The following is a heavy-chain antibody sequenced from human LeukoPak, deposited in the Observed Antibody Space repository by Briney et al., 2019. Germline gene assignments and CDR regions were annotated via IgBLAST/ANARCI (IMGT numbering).Heavy chain of an antibody. CDR2: ISAYNGNT. Sequence: ASVKVSCKASGYTFTSYGISWVRQAPGQGLEWMGWISAYNGNTNYAQKLQGRVTMTTDTSTSTAYMELRSLRSDDTAVYYCATDLKRAEWFGESDYYMDVWGKGTTVTVSS. CDR1: GYTFTSYG. J-gene: IGHJ6*03. D-gene: IGHD3-10*01. CDR3: ATDLKRAEWFGESDYYMDV. V-gene: IGHV1-18*01.